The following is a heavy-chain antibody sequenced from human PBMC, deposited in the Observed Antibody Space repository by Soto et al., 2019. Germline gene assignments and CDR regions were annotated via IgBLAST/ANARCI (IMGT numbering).Heavy chain of an antibody. D-gene: IGHD6-19*01. V-gene: IGHV6-1*01. Sequence: PSQTLSLTWAISGDSVSSDSAAWNCIRQSPSRGLEWLGRTYYRSKWYNDYAVSVKSRITINPSKNQFSLQLNSVTPEDTAVYYCARVVRSSGWYYYYYGMDVWGQGTTVTVSS. J-gene: IGHJ6*02. CDR1: GDSVSSDSAA. CDR2: TYYRSKWYN. CDR3: ARVVRSSGWYYYYYGMDV.